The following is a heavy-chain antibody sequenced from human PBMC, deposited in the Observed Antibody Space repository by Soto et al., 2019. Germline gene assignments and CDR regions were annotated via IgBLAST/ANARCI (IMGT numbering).Heavy chain of an antibody. Sequence: XESLKISCKVSGKTLINHWIAWVRQMPGKGLEWMGIIYPGDSDARYSPSFGGQVTISVDKSITTAYLQWSSLEASDSAMYYCARQGDMAATPADAFDIWGQGTMVTVSS. V-gene: IGHV5-51*01. J-gene: IGHJ3*02. CDR2: IYPGDSDA. D-gene: IGHD3-16*01. CDR3: ARQGDMAATPADAFDI. CDR1: GKTLINHW.